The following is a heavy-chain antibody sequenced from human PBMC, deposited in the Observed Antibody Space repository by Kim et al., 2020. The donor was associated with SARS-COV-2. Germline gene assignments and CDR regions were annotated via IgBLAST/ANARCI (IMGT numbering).Heavy chain of an antibody. D-gene: IGHD3-22*01. CDR1: GGSFSGYY. CDR3: ARGVITTVFDY. V-gene: IGHV4-34*01. CDR2: INNSGST. Sequence: SETLSITCAVYGGSFSGYYWSWIRQPPGKGLEWIGEINNSGSTNYKPSLKSRLTISIDTSNDHLSLKLTSVTAADTAVYYGARGVITTVFDYWGLGTLIT. J-gene: IGHJ4*02.